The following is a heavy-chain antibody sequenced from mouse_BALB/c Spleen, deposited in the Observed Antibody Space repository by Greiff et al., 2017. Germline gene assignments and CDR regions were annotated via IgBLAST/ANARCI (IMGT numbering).Heavy chain of an antibody. Sequence: EVHLVESGGGLVQPGGSLKLSCAASGFTFSSYTMSWVRQTPEKRLEWVAYISNGGGSTYYPDTVKGRFTISRDNAKNTLYLQMSSLKSEDTAMYYCARQGYYGSRYFDYWGQGTTLTVSS. CDR3: ARQGYYGSRYFDY. J-gene: IGHJ2*01. D-gene: IGHD1-1*01. CDR1: GFTFSSYT. CDR2: ISNGGGST. V-gene: IGHV5-12-2*01.